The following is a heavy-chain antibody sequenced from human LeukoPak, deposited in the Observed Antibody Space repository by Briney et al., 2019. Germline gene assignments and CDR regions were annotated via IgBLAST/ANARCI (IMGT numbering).Heavy chain of an antibody. Sequence: SETLSLTCAVSGVSLTDYYWSWIRQSPGKGLEWIGEVSPDGYDKYNPSLKSRVSISVDRSENQLSLRLSSVTTADTAIYYCARILCVSGPEICYNHWAQGSLITVSS. V-gene: IGHV4-34*01. D-gene: IGHD2-8*01. J-gene: IGHJ5*02. CDR2: VSPDGYD. CDR1: GVSLTDYY. CDR3: ARILCVSGPEICYNH.